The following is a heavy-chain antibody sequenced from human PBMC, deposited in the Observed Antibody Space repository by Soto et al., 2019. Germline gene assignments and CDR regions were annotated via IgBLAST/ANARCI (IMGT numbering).Heavy chain of an antibody. CDR3: ARAGLGVLIVYASPYYYGMDV. CDR2: INPNSGGT. CDR1: GYTFTGYY. Sequence: GASVKVSCKASGYTFTGYYMHWVRQAPGQGLEWMGWINPNSGGTNYAQKFQGWVTITRDTSISTAYMELSRLRSDDTAVYYCARAGLGVLIVYASPYYYGMDVWGQGTTVTVS. D-gene: IGHD2-8*01. J-gene: IGHJ6*02. V-gene: IGHV1-2*04.